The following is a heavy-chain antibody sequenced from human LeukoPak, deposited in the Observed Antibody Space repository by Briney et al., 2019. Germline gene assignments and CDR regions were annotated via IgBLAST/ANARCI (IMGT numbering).Heavy chain of an antibody. CDR3: AREPSTPYYYGSGSPLDY. Sequence: ASVKVSCKASGYTFTGYYKHWVRQAPGQGLEWMGWINPNSGGTNYAQKFQGRVTMTRDTSISTAYMELSRLRSDDTAVYYCAREPSTPYYYGSGSPLDYWGQGTLVTVSS. CDR1: GYTFTGYY. V-gene: IGHV1-2*02. CDR2: INPNSGGT. D-gene: IGHD3-10*01. J-gene: IGHJ4*02.